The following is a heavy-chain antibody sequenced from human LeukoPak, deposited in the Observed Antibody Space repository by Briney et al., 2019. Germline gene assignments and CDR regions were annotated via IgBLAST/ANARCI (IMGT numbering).Heavy chain of an antibody. V-gene: IGHV3-23*01. CDR2: ISGSGGST. CDR3: AKDLYGNFDY. Sequence: PGGSLRLSCAASGFTFSAYDMHWVRQAPGKGLEWVSAISGSGGSTYYADSVKGRFTISRDNSKNTLYLQMNSLRAEDTAVYYCAKDLYGNFDYWGQGTLVTVSS. D-gene: IGHD2/OR15-2a*01. J-gene: IGHJ4*02. CDR1: GFTFSAYD.